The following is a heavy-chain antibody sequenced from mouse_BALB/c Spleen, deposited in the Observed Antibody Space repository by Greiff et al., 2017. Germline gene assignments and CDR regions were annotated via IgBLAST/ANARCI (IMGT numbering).Heavy chain of an antibody. CDR2: IYPGNSDT. D-gene: IGHD2-3*01. V-gene: IGHV1-5*01. CDR1: GYTFTSYW. J-gene: IGHJ2*01. Sequence: VQLQQSGTVLARPGASVKMSCKASGYTFTSYWMHWVKQRPGQGLEWIGAIYPGNSDTSYNQKFKGKAKLTAVTSTSTAYMELSSLTNEDSAVYYCTRDDGYYILFDYWGQGTTLTVSS. CDR3: TRDDGYYILFDY.